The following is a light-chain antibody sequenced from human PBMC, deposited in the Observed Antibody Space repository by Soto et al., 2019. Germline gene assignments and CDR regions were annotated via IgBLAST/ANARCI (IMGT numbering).Light chain of an antibody. CDR3: AAWDDSLNGYV. Sequence: QSVLTQPPSASGTPGQRVTISCSGSSSNIGSNTVDWYQQLPGTAPKLLIYCNNQRPSGVPDRFSGSKSGTSASLAISGLQSEEEADYYCAAWDDSLNGYVFGTGTKLTVL. J-gene: IGLJ1*01. CDR2: CNN. CDR1: SSNIGSNT. V-gene: IGLV1-44*01.